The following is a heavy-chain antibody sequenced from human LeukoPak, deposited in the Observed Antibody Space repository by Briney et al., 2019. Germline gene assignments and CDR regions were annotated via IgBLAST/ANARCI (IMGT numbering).Heavy chain of an antibody. V-gene: IGHV5-51*01. D-gene: IGHD3-22*01. J-gene: IGHJ3*02. CDR3: ARLRLGCDNSGAYYAEAFDI. CDR2: IYPGDSDT. Sequence: GESLKISGQGSGYRFTSYWIGWVRQLPGRGLEWMGIIYPGDSDTRYSPSFQGQVTISADKSISTAYLQWSSLKASDTAMYYCARLRLGCDNSGAYYAEAFDIWGQGTMVTVSS. CDR1: GYRFTSYW.